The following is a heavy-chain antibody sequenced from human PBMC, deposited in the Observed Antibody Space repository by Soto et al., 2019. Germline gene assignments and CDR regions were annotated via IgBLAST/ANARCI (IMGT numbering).Heavy chain of an antibody. V-gene: IGHV4-31*03. CDR1: GCSLSRGGFY. CDR2: IYYSGST. CDR3: ARGQASYYYDSSGYAYFDY. J-gene: IGHJ4*02. D-gene: IGHD3-22*01. Sequence: TPSPTCPFSGCSLSRGGFYLGWVPQQPGEGLEWIGYIYYSGSTYYNPSLKSRVTISVDTSKNQFSLKLSSVTAADTAVYYCARGQASYYYDSSGYAYFDYWGQGTLVTVSS.